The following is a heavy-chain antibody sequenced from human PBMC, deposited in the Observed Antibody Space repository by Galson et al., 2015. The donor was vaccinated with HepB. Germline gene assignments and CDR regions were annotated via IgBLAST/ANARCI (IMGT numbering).Heavy chain of an antibody. CDR2: ISSSSSYI. D-gene: IGHD3-10*01. CDR1: GFTFSSYS. Sequence: SLRLSCAASGFTFSSYSMNWVRQAPGKGLEWVSSISSSSSYIYYADSVKGRFTISRDNAKNSLYLQMNSLRAEDTAVYYCARDVVGGEGWFDPWGQGTLVTVSS. J-gene: IGHJ5*02. CDR3: ARDVVGGEGWFDP. V-gene: IGHV3-21*01.